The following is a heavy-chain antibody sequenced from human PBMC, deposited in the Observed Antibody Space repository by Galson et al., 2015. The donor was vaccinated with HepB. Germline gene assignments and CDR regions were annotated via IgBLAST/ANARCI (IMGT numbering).Heavy chain of an antibody. V-gene: IGHV3-13*04. J-gene: IGHJ5*02. Sequence: SLRLSCAASGFNFSSHDMHWVRQPTGKGLEWVSAIGTAADTFYPDSVKGRFTISRENAKNSLYLQMNNLKAGDTAVYYCARGVQCNSVRCNPKENWFDLWGQGTLVSVSS. CDR2: IGTAADT. CDR1: GFNFSSHD. CDR3: ARGVQCNSVRCNPKENWFDL. D-gene: IGHD2/OR15-2a*01.